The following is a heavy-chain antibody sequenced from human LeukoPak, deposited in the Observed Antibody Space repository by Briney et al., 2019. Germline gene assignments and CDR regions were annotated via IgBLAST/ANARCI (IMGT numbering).Heavy chain of an antibody. Sequence: AASVKVSCKASGYTFTSYGISWVRQAPGQGLEWMGWISAYNGNTNYAQKLQGRVTMTTDTSTSTAYMELRSLRSDDTAVYYCARVLEWELLGGWFAPWGQGTLVTVSS. CDR1: GYTFTSYG. V-gene: IGHV1-18*01. CDR2: ISAYNGNT. J-gene: IGHJ5*02. D-gene: IGHD1-26*01. CDR3: ARVLEWELLGGWFAP.